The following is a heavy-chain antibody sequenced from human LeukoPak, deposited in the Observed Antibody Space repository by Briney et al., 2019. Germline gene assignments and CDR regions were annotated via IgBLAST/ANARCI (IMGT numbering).Heavy chain of an antibody. CDR1: GYTFTSYD. CDR2: MNPNSGNT. Sequence: ASVKVSCKASGYTFTSYDINWVRQATGQGLEWMGWMNPNSGNTGYAQKFQGRVTMTRNTSISTAYMELSSLRSEDTAVYYCARAHYYDDNYYFDYWGQGTLVTVSS. CDR3: ARAHYYDDNYYFDY. J-gene: IGHJ4*02. D-gene: IGHD3-22*01. V-gene: IGHV1-8*01.